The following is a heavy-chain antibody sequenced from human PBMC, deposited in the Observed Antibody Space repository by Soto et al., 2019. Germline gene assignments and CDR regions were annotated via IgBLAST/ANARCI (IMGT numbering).Heavy chain of an antibody. CDR3: ARILGSSGYYYGYYYGMDV. CDR1: GGSISSSSYY. D-gene: IGHD3-22*01. J-gene: IGHJ6*02. CDR2: IYYSGST. V-gene: IGHV4-39*02. Sequence: QLQLQESGPGLVKPSETLSLTCTVSGGSISSSSYYWGLIRQPPAKGLGWIGRIYYSGSTYYNPARKSRVTRSVDTSKSHFSLKLSSVTAADTAVYYCARILGSSGYYYGYYYGMDVWGRGTTVTVSS.